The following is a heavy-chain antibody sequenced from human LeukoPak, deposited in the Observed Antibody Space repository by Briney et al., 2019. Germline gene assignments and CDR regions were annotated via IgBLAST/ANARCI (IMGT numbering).Heavy chain of an antibody. CDR3: ARVDLGSAIFEPKWFDP. CDR1: RDSVSTKSAA. Sequence: SQTLSLTCAISRDSVSTKSAAWNWIRQSPSRGLEWLGRTYHGSKWYNDYAESVKSRITINADTSKNQFSLQLNSVTPEDTAVYYCARVDLGSAIFEPKWFDPWGQGTLVTVSS. J-gene: IGHJ5*02. V-gene: IGHV6-1*01. CDR2: TYHGSKWYN. D-gene: IGHD3-9*01.